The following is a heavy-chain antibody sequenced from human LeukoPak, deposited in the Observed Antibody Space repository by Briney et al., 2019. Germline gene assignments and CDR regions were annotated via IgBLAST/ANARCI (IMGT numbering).Heavy chain of an antibody. CDR2: ISSDENNI. J-gene: IGHJ4*02. CDR3: ARDWSGYWSLNY. D-gene: IGHD3-3*01. CDR1: GFTFSSSN. V-gene: IGHV3-30-3*01. Sequence: GGSLRLSCAASGFTFSSSNMHWVRQPPGKGLEWVAIISSDENNIYYADSVKGRFTISRDNSMNTLYMEMNSLRTEDTAVYYCARDWSGYWSLNYWGQGTLVTVSS.